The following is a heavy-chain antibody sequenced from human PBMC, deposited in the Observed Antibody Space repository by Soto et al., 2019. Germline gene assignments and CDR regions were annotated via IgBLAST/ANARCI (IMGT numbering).Heavy chain of an antibody. J-gene: IGHJ3*02. CDR2: ISYDGSDK. V-gene: IGHV3-30*18. Sequence: QVQLVESGGGVVKPGRSLTLSCAASAFTFSSYGMHWVRQTPGKGLEWVAFISYDGSDKYYVDSVKGRFTISRDNSKNTLFLQMNSLRAEDTAVYYCAKNRGYNYGVDAFDIWGQGTMVTVSS. CDR3: AKNRGYNYGVDAFDI. CDR1: AFTFSSYG. D-gene: IGHD5-18*01.